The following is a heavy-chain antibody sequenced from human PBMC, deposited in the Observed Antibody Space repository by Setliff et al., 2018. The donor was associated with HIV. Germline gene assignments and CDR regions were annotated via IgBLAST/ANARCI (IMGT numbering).Heavy chain of an antibody. CDR1: GDSIDRSNFF. CDR3: ARGGAFCGRDSCYYLDY. V-gene: IGHV4-31*01. J-gene: IGHJ4*02. CDR2: IYYSGSA. D-gene: IGHD2-21*02. Sequence: PSETLSLTCTVSGDSIDRSNFFWTWIRQHPGKGREWIGYIYYSGSATSNPSLKSQASISVDTSRNEFSLKLSSVTAADTAVYFCARGGAFCGRDSCYYLDYWGQGNPVTVSS.